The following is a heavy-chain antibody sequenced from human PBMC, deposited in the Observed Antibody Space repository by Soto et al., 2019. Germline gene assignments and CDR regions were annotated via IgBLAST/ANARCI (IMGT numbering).Heavy chain of an antibody. CDR1: GFTFSNAW. J-gene: IGHJ4*02. Sequence: SLRLSCAASGFTFSNAWMSWVRQAPGKGLEWVGRIKSKTDGGTTDYAAPVKGRFTISRDDSKNTLYLQMNSLKTEDTAVYYCTTAGYCSGGSCYEGPFDYWGQGTLVTVSS. CDR3: TTAGYCSGGSCYEGPFDY. D-gene: IGHD2-15*01. CDR2: IKSKTDGGTT. V-gene: IGHV3-15*01.